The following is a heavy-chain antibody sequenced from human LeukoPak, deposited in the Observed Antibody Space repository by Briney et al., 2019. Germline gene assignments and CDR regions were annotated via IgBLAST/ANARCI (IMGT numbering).Heavy chain of an antibody. CDR2: ISGSGGST. J-gene: IGHJ4*02. Sequence: AGGCLRLSCAASGFTFSSYAMSWVRQAPGKGLEWVSAISGSGGSTYYADSVKGRFTISRDNSKNTLYLQMNSLRAEDTAVYYCAKDMTTVTYTSGYWGQGTLVTVSS. V-gene: IGHV3-23*01. CDR3: AKDMTTVTYTSGY. CDR1: GFTFSSYA. D-gene: IGHD4-17*01.